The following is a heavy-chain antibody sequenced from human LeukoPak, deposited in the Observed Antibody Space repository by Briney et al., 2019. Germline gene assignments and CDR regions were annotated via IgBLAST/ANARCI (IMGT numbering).Heavy chain of an antibody. CDR2: ISGSGGST. V-gene: IGHV3-23*01. CDR1: GLTFSSYA. CDR3: AKGTYYYDSSGYYDFDY. J-gene: IGHJ4*02. Sequence: GGSLRLSCAASGLTFSSYAMSWVRQAPGKGLEWVSAISGSGGSTYYVDSVKGRFTISRDNSKNTLYLQMNSLRAEDTAVYYCAKGTYYYDSSGYYDFDYWGQGTLVTVSS. D-gene: IGHD3-22*01.